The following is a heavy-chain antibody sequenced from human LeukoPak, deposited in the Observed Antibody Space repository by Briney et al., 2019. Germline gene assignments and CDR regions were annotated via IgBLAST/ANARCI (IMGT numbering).Heavy chain of an antibody. Sequence: ASVKVSCKASGYTFTGYYMHWVRQAPGQGLEWMGRINPNSGGTNYAQKFQGRVTMTRDTSISTAYMELSRLRSVDTAVYYCARVPIPYGSGSYYKGGGGWFDPWGQGTLVTVSS. CDR1: GYTFTGYY. D-gene: IGHD3-10*01. V-gene: IGHV1-2*06. J-gene: IGHJ5*02. CDR3: ARVPIPYGSGSYYKGGGGWFDP. CDR2: INPNSGGT.